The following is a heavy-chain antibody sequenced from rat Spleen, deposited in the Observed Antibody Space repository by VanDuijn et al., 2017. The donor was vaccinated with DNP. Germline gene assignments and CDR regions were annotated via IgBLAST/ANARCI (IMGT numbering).Heavy chain of an antibody. V-gene: IGHV5-7*01. D-gene: IGHD3-8*01. J-gene: IGHJ4*01. CDR1: GLPFRDYN. CDR2: ISYNGGSP. CDR3: ARHRTIMPYYYAMDA. Sequence: EVQLVESGGGLIPPGRSLKVSCEASGLPFRDYNMAWVRQAPAKGLEWVATISYNGGSPYYRDSVKGRFTISRDNAQSTLYLQMDSLRSEDTATYYCARHRTIMPYYYAMDAWGQGASVTVSS.